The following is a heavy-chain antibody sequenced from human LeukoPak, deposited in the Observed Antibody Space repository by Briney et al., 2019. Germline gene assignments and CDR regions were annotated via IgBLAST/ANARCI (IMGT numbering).Heavy chain of an antibody. CDR1: GYTFTSYY. CDR2: INPSGGST. CDR3: ARERDYYDSSGRYFDY. J-gene: IGHJ4*02. D-gene: IGHD3-22*01. Sequence: ASVTVSCTASGYTFTSYYMHWVRQAPGQGLEWMGIINPSGGSTSYEQKFQGRVTMTRDTSTSTVYMELSSLRSEDTAVYYCARERDYYDSSGRYFDYWGQGTLVTVSS. V-gene: IGHV1-46*01.